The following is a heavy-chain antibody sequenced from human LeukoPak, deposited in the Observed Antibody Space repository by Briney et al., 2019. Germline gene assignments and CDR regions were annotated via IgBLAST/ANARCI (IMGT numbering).Heavy chain of an antibody. Sequence: SETLSLTCAVSGYSISSGYYWGWIRQPPGKGLEWIGSIYPSGSTYYNPSLKSRVTISVDTSKNQFSLELSSVTAADTAFYYCARAYCGGDCTRDYRGQGTLVTVSS. CDR1: GYSISSGYY. D-gene: IGHD2-21*01. J-gene: IGHJ4*02. CDR2: IYPSGST. V-gene: IGHV4-38-2*01. CDR3: ARAYCGGDCTRDY.